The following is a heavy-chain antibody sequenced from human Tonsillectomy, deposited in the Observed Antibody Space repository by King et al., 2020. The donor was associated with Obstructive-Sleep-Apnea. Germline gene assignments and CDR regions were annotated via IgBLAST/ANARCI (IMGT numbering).Heavy chain of an antibody. CDR3: ARRSGDGDYYFDN. Sequence: VKLVQSGAEVKKPGESLKLSCQGSGYRFPSYWIGWVRQMPGKGLEWMAIIYPGDSDTKYSPSFQGQVTISADKSVFTAYLEGGSLKPSDTAMYYCARRSGDGDYYFDNWGQGTLVIVSS. D-gene: IGHD4-17*01. J-gene: IGHJ4*02. V-gene: IGHV5-51*01. CDR2: IYPGDSDT. CDR1: GYRFPSYW.